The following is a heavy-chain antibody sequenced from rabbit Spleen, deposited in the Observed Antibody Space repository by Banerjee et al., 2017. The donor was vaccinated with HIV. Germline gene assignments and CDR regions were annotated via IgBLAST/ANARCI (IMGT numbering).Heavy chain of an antibody. CDR1: GVSFSSNYY. Sequence: QSSEESGGDLVKPGASLTLTCTASGVSFSSNYYMCWVRQAPGKGLEWIACIDTGSSGFTYFASWAKGRFTCSKTSSTTVTLQMTSLTAADTATYFCARDTGSSFSSYGMDLWGPGTPVTVS. V-gene: IGHV1S40*01. D-gene: IGHD8-1*01. CDR2: IDTGSSGFT. J-gene: IGHJ6*01. CDR3: ARDTGSSFSSYGMDL.